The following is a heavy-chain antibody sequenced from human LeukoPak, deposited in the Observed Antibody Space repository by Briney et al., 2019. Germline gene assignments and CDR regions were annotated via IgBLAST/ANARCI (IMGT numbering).Heavy chain of an antibody. CDR2: INPNSGGT. J-gene: IGHJ4*02. CDR1: GYTFTGYY. Sequence: GASEKVSCKVSGYTFTGYYMHWVRQAPGQGLEWMGWINPNSGGTNYAQEFQGRVTMTRDTSISTAYMELSRLRSDDTAVYYCARGSEGLDYWGQGTLVTVSS. CDR3: ARGSEGLDY. V-gene: IGHV1-2*02.